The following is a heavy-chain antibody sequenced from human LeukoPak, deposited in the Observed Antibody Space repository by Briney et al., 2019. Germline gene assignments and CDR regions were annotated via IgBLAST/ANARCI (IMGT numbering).Heavy chain of an antibody. Sequence: SETLSLTCAVYGGSFSGYYWSWIRQPPGKGLEWIGEINHSGSTNYNPSLKSRVTISVDTSKNQFSLKLSSVTAADTAVYYCARDRYYYDSSGSNWYFDLWGRGTLVTVSS. J-gene: IGHJ2*01. V-gene: IGHV4-34*01. CDR2: INHSGST. D-gene: IGHD3-22*01. CDR3: ARDRYYYDSSGSNWYFDL. CDR1: GGSFSGYY.